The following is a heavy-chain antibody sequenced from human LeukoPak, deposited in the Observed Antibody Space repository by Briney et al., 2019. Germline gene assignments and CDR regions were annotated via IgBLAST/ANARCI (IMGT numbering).Heavy chain of an antibody. Sequence: SETLSLTRTVSGNSISSGDNYWSWIRQPAGKGLEWIGRIYTSGSTNYNPSLKSRVTISVDTSKNQFSLKLSSVTAADTAVYYCARGLFVSDSSGYPSYYYYYYMDVWGKGTTVTVSS. CDR1: GNSISSGDNY. CDR2: IYTSGST. V-gene: IGHV4-61*02. CDR3: ARGLFVSDSSGYPSYYYYYYMDV. D-gene: IGHD3-22*01. J-gene: IGHJ6*03.